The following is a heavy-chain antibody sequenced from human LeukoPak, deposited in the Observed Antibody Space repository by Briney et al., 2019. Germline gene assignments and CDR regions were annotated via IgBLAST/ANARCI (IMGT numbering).Heavy chain of an antibody. D-gene: IGHD3-22*01. CDR2: ISYDGSNK. CDR3: ALGGGYYLEYFQH. Sequence: GGSLRLSCAASGFTFSSYAMHWVRRAPGKGLEWVAVISYDGSNKYYADSVKGRFTISRDNSKNTLYLQMNSLRAEDTAVYYCALGGGYYLEYFQHWGQGTLVTVSS. V-gene: IGHV3-30*04. J-gene: IGHJ1*01. CDR1: GFTFSSYA.